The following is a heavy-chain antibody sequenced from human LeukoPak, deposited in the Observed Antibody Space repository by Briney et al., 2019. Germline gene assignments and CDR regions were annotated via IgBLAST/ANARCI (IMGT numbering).Heavy chain of an antibody. CDR3: TTPLTTVTTKPFDS. CDR2: IKSLSDGGTT. D-gene: IGHD4-11*01. V-gene: IGHV3-15*01. CDR1: GITFINAW. Sequence: GGSLRLSCAASGITFINAWMNWVRQAPGKGLEWVGRIKSLSDGGTTEYAAPVEGRFTISRDDRTNTVYLQLNSLKMEDTAVYYCTTPLTTVTTKPFDSWGQGTLVTVSS. J-gene: IGHJ4*02.